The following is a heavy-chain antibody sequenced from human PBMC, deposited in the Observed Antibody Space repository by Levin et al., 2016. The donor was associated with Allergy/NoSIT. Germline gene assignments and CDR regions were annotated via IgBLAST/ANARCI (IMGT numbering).Heavy chain of an antibody. J-gene: IGHJ4*02. D-gene: IGHD3-3*01. CDR2: INPNSGGT. CDR1: GYTFTGYY. Sequence: ASVKVSCKASGYTFTGYYMHWVRQAPGQGLEWMGWINPNSGGTNSAQKFQGRVTMTRDTSISTAYMELSSLRSEDTAVYYCARAPRLRGQRLFGVATTHDSWGQGTLVTVSS. V-gene: IGHV1-2*02. CDR3: ARAPRLRGQRLFGVATTHDS.